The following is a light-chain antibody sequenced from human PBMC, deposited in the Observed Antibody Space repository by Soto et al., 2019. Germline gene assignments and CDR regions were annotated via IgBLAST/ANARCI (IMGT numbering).Light chain of an antibody. CDR1: SSNIGSKT. J-gene: IGLJ1*01. V-gene: IGLV1-44*01. CDR2: SNN. Sequence: QSVLTQPPSTSGTPGQRVTISCSGSSSNIGSKTVNWYQHLPGTAPKHLIYSNNQRPSGVPERFSGSKSGTAAYLAVSGRQSEDEADYYCAAWDASLTGYVFGTGTKVTVL. CDR3: AAWDASLTGYV.